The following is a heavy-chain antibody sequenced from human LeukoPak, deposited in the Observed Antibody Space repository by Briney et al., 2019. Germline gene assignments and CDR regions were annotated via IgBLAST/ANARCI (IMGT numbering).Heavy chain of an antibody. Sequence: GGSLRLSCAASGFTFSGSAMHWVRQASGKGLEWVGRIRSKANSYATAYAASVKGRSTISRDDSKNTAHLQMNSLKTEDTAVYYCTLLLRDDAFDIWGQGTMVTVSS. V-gene: IGHV3-73*01. J-gene: IGHJ3*02. CDR1: GFTFSGSA. CDR3: TLLLRDDAFDI. CDR2: IRSKANSYAT. D-gene: IGHD2-15*01.